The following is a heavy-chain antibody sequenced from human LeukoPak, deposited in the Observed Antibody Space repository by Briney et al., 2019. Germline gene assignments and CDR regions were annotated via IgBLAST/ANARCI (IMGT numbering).Heavy chain of an antibody. D-gene: IGHD6-13*01. CDR3: AKGMSSWYPFDF. V-gene: IGHV3-33*06. J-gene: IGHJ4*02. CDR1: GFTFSSYG. Sequence: GGSLRLSCAASGFTFSSYGMHWVRRAPGKGLEWVAVIWYDGSNKYYADSVKGRFTVSRDNSKNTLYLQMSTLRAEDTALYYCAKGMSSWYPFDFWGQGTLVTVSS. CDR2: IWYDGSNK.